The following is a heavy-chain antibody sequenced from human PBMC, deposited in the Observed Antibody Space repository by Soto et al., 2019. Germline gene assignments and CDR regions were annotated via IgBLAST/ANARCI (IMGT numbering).Heavy chain of an antibody. CDR2: ISYDGSNK. Sequence: GGSLRLSCAASGFTFSSYAMHWVRQAPGKGLEWVAVISYDGSNKYYADSVKGRFTISRDNSKNTLYLQMNSLRAEDTAVYYCARDHYYDSSGYSPAPEYWGQGT. V-gene: IGHV3-30-3*01. CDR3: ARDHYYDSSGYSPAPEY. D-gene: IGHD3-22*01. J-gene: IGHJ4*02. CDR1: GFTFSSYA.